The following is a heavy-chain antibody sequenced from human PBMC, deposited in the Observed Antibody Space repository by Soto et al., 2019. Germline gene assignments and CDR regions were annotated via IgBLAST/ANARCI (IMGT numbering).Heavy chain of an antibody. V-gene: IGHV4-61*01. CDR2: IYYSGST. D-gene: IGHD3-22*01. Sequence: KTSETLSLTCTVSGGSVSSGSYYWRWIRQPPGKGLEWIGYIYYSGSTNYNPPLKSRVTISVDTSKNQFSLKLSSVTAADTAVYYCARGRLLYYYDSSGYRGPVDYWGQGTLVTVSS. CDR1: GGSVSSGSYY. CDR3: ARGRLLYYYDSSGYRGPVDY. J-gene: IGHJ4*02.